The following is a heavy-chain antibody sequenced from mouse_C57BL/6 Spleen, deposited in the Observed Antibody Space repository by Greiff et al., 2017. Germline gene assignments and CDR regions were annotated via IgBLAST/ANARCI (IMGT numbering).Heavy chain of an antibody. CDR3: AKSDGNYEGYFDV. CDR1: GYAFSSSW. J-gene: IGHJ1*03. V-gene: IGHV1-82*01. D-gene: IGHD2-1*01. Sequence: VKLMESGPELVKPGASVKISCKASGYAFSSSWMNWVKQRPGKGLEWIGRIYPGDGDTNYNGKFKGKATLTADKSSSTAYMQLSSLTSEDSAVYFCAKSDGNYEGYFDVWGTGTTVTVSS. CDR2: IYPGDGDT.